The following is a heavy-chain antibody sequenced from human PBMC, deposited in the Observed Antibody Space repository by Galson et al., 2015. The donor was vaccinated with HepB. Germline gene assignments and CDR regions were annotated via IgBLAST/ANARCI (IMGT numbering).Heavy chain of an antibody. CDR2: IYSGGNT. V-gene: IGHV3-53*01. CDR3: ARGLVSSGYYGDY. Sequence: SLRLSCAVSGFSVSSNYMTWVRQAPGKGLECVAHIYSGGNTYYADSVKGRFTVSRDNSKNTLYPQMSSLRAEDAAVYYCARGLVSSGYYGDYWGQGTLVTVSS. J-gene: IGHJ4*02. CDR1: GFSVSSNY. D-gene: IGHD3-22*01.